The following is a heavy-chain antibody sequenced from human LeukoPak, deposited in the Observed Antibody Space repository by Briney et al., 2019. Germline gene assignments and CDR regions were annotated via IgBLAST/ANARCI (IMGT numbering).Heavy chain of an antibody. D-gene: IGHD1-26*01. J-gene: IGHJ4*02. V-gene: IGHV3-33*01. CDR1: GFTFSSYG. Sequence: GGSLRLSCAASGFTFSSYGMHWVRQAPGKGLEWVAVIWYDGSNKYYADSVKGRFTISRDNSKNTLYLQMNSLRADDTAVYYCARFTWELLGWGQGTLVTVSS. CDR3: ARFTWELLG. CDR2: IWYDGSNK.